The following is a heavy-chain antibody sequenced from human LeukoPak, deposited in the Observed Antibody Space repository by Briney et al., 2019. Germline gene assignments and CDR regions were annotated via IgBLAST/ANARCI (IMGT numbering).Heavy chain of an antibody. V-gene: IGHV3-21*01. D-gene: IGHD3-9*01. CDR2: ISSGSSYI. CDR3: AKIPLTDAFDI. CDR1: GFTFSSYS. Sequence: EGSLRLSCAASGFTFSSYSMNWVRQAPGKGLEWVSSISSGSSYIYYADSVKGRFTTSRDNAKNSLYLQMNSLRAEDTAVYYCAKIPLTDAFDIWGQGTMVTVSS. J-gene: IGHJ3*02.